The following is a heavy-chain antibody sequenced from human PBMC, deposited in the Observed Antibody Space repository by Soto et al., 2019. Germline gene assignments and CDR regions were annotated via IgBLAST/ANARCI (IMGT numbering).Heavy chain of an antibody. Sequence: ASVKVSCKASGGTFSSYAISWVRQAPGQGLEWIGGIIPIFGTANYAQKFQGRVTITADESTSTAYMELSSLRSEDTAVYYCARRPADFYYYGMDVWGQGTTVTVSS. CDR1: GGTFSSYA. D-gene: IGHD2-2*01. CDR3: ARRPADFYYYGMDV. J-gene: IGHJ6*02. CDR2: IIPIFGTA. V-gene: IGHV1-69*13.